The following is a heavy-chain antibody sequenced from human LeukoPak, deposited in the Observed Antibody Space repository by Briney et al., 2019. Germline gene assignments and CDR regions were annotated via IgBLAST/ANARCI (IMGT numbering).Heavy chain of an antibody. Sequence: ASVKVSCKASGYTFTGYYMHWVRQAPGQGLEWMGWINPNSGGTNYAQKFQGRVTMTRDTSISTAYMELSRLRSDDTAVYYCARVLRDYDFWSGYYPVWYFDYWGQGTLVTVSS. CDR2: INPNSGGT. V-gene: IGHV1-2*02. CDR3: ARVLRDYDFWSGYYPVWYFDY. CDR1: GYTFTGYY. D-gene: IGHD3-3*01. J-gene: IGHJ4*02.